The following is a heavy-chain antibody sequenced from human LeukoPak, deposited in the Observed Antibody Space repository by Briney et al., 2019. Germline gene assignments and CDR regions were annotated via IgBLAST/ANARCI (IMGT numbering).Heavy chain of an antibody. CDR2: IYYSGST. V-gene: IGHV4-59*01. CDR1: GGSISSYY. CDR3: ARDRAAYCGGDCYDSWFDP. Sequence: SETLSLTCTVSGGSISSYYWSWIRQPPGKGLEWIGYIYYSGSTNYNPSLKSRVTISVDTSKNQFSLKLSSVTAADTAVYYCARDRAAYCGGDCYDSWFDPWGQGTLVTVSS. J-gene: IGHJ5*02. D-gene: IGHD2-21*02.